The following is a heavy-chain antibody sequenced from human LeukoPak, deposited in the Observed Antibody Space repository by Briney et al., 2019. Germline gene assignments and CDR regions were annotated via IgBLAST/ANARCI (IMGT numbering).Heavy chain of an antibody. CDR3: ARAGSGWFYYFDY. V-gene: IGHV4-59*01. Sequence: PSETPSLTCTVSGGSISSYYWSWIRQPPGKGLEWIGYIYYSGSTNYNPSLKSRVTISVDTSKNQFSLKLSSVTAADTAVYYCARAGSGWFYYFDYWGQGTLVTVSS. CDR2: IYYSGST. CDR1: GGSISSYY. D-gene: IGHD6-19*01. J-gene: IGHJ4*02.